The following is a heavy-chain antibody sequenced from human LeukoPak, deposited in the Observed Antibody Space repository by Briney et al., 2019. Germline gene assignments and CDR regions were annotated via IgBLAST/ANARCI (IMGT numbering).Heavy chain of an antibody. CDR1: GFTFSSYA. D-gene: IGHD3-3*01. CDR3: AKSATYRFDY. V-gene: IGHV3-30-3*01. CDR2: ISYDGSNK. J-gene: IGHJ4*02. Sequence: QPGRSLRLSCAASGFTFSSYAMHWVRHAPGKGMEWVAVISYDGSNKYYADSVKGRFTISRDNSKNTLYLQMNSLRAEDTAVYYCAKSATYRFDYWGQGTLVTVSS.